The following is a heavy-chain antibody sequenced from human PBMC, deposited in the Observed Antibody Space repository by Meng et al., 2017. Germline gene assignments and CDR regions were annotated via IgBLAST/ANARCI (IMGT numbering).Heavy chain of an antibody. CDR1: GYSFTSYW. CDR3: ARRISTVTTGNYYYGMDV. Sequence: GESLKISCQGSGYSFTSYWIGWVRQMPGKGLEWVGIIYAVDSDTRYSPSFQGQVTISADKSISTAYLQWSSLKASDTALYYCARRISTVTTGNYYYGMDVWGQGTTVTVSS. J-gene: IGHJ6*02. D-gene: IGHD4-11*01. V-gene: IGHV5-51*01. CDR2: IYAVDSDT.